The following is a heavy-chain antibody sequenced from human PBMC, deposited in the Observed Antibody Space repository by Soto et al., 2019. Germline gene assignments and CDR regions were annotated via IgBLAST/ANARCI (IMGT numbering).Heavy chain of an antibody. Sequence: PGGSLRLSCAASGFTFSYYYMSWIRQSPGKGLEWVSYISSSGSTIYYADSVKGRFTISRDNAKNSLYLQMNSLRAEDTAVYYCARALYTIFGVTHPFDYWGQGTLVTVSS. CDR3: ARALYTIFGVTHPFDY. CDR2: ISSSGSTI. J-gene: IGHJ4*02. D-gene: IGHD3-3*01. CDR1: GFTFSYYY. V-gene: IGHV3-11*01.